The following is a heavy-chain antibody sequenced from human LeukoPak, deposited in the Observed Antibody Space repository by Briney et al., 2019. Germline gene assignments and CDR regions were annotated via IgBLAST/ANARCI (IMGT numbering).Heavy chain of an antibody. J-gene: IGHJ5*02. D-gene: IGHD2-2*02. Sequence: ASVKVSCKASGYTFTSYDINWVRQATGQGLEWMGWINPNSGNTNYAQKLQGRVTMSTDTSTSTAYMELRSLRSDDTAVYYCARGPRWDCSSTSCYRIHLFDPWGQGTLVTVSS. CDR1: GYTFTSYD. V-gene: IGHV1-18*01. CDR2: INPNSGNT. CDR3: ARGPRWDCSSTSCYRIHLFDP.